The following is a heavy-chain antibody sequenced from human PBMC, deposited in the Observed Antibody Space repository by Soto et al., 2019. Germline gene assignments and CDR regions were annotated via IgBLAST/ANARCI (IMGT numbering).Heavy chain of an antibody. CDR1: GFTFSSYA. CDR2: ISGSGDST. CDR3: AKTVPGTKY. V-gene: IGHV3-23*01. Sequence: EVQLLESGGGLVQPGGSLRLSCAASGFTFSSYAMSWVRQAPGKGLELVSGISGSGDSTYYADSVKGRFTISRDNSKITLFLQMNSLGAEDTGLYYGAKTVPGTKYWGQGTPVTVSS. D-gene: IGHD6-13*01. J-gene: IGHJ4*02.